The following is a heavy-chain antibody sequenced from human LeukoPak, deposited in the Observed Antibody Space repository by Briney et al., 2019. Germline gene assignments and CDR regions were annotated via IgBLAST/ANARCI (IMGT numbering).Heavy chain of an antibody. V-gene: IGHV3-23*01. Sequence: PGGSLRLSCVASGFTFSTYAMSWVRQAPGKGLEWLSAISESDGSTYYADSLKGRFTISRDNSKNTLYLQMNSLGADDTAVYFCAKDISQGYTFGSIEEDYWGQGTLVTVSS. CDR3: AKDISQGYTFGSIEEDY. CDR2: ISESDGST. CDR1: GFTFSTYA. D-gene: IGHD5-18*01. J-gene: IGHJ4*02.